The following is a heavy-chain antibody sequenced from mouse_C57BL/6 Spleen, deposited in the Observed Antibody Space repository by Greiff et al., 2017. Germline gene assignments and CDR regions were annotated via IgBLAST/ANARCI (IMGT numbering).Heavy chain of an antibody. V-gene: IGHV2-9-1*01. CDR3: ARKNYGSSYEFDY. CDR2: IWTGGGT. Sequence: VKLMESGPGLVAPSQSLSITCTVSGFSLPSYAISWVRQPPGKGLEWLGVIWTGGGTNYNSALKSRLSISKDNSKSPVFLKMNSLQTDDTARYYWARKNYGSSYEFDYWGQGTTLTVSS. CDR1: GFSLPSYA. J-gene: IGHJ2*01. D-gene: IGHD1-1*01.